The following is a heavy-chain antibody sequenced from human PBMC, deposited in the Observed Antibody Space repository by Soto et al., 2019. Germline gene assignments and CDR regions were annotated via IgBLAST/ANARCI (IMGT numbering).Heavy chain of an antibody. Sequence: SETLSLTCTVSGGSISSYYWSWIRQPPGKGLEWIGYIYYSGSTNYNPSLKSRVTISVDTSKNQFSLKLSSVTAADTAVYYCARCGYSSGWGVNYYYYMDVWGKGTTVTVSS. J-gene: IGHJ6*03. CDR2: IYYSGST. CDR1: GGSISSYY. D-gene: IGHD6-19*01. CDR3: ARCGYSSGWGVNYYYYMDV. V-gene: IGHV4-59*08.